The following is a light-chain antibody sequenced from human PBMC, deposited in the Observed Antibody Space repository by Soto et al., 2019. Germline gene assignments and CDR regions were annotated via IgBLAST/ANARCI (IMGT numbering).Light chain of an antibody. CDR3: QPYGSSPFT. V-gene: IGKV3-20*01. CDR2: GAS. CDR1: QSFSSSY. J-gene: IGKJ3*01. Sequence: EIVLTQSPGTLSLSPGERATLSCRASQSFSSSYLAWYQQKPGQAPRLLIYGASSRATGIPDRFSGSGSGTDFTLTISRLEPEDFSVYYCQPYGSSPFTFGPGTKVYIK.